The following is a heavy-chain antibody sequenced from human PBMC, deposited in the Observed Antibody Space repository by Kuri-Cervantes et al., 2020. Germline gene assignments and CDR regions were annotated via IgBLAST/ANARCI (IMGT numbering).Heavy chain of an antibody. D-gene: IGHD1-7*01. V-gene: IGHV3-53*01. CDR3: ARDLSITGTTNYYYYVMDV. CDR1: GFTFSTYS. J-gene: IGHJ6*02. Sequence: GGSLRLSCVTSGFTFSTYSMSWVRQAPGKGLEWVSVIYSGGSTYYADSVKGRFTISRDNSKNTLYLQMNSLRAEDTAVYYCARDLSITGTTNYYYYVMDVWGQGTTVTVSS. CDR2: IYSGGST.